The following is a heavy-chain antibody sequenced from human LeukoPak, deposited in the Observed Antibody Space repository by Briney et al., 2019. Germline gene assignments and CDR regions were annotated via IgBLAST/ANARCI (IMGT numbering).Heavy chain of an antibody. CDR1: GFTVITND. Sequence: GGSLRLSCAASGFTVITNDMTWVRQAPGKGLEWVSVLYSDGNTKYADSVQDRFTISRDNSKNALYLEMNSLSPDDTAVYYCARGVEPLAANTLAYWGQGTLVTVSS. CDR3: ARGVEPLAANTLAY. V-gene: IGHV3-53*01. CDR2: LYSDGNT. D-gene: IGHD1-14*01. J-gene: IGHJ4*02.